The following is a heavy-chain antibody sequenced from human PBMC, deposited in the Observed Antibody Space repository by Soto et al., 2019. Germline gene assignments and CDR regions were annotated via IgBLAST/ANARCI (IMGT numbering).Heavy chain of an antibody. CDR1: GGSITSGDYY. J-gene: IGHJ4*02. D-gene: IGHD6-13*01. CDR3: ARVQQLAKRPYYFDY. CDR2: IYYRGST. Sequence: PSETLSLTCTVSGGSITSGDYYWSWIRQAPGKGLEWIGYIYYRGSTHYNLSLKSRVTISVDTSKNQFSLRLSSVTAADTAVFYCARVQQLAKRPYYFDYWGQGTLVTVSS. V-gene: IGHV4-30-4*01.